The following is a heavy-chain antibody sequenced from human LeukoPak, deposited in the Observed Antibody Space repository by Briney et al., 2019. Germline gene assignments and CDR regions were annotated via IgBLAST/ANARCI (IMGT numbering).Heavy chain of an antibody. CDR2: IYYSGST. J-gene: IGHJ2*01. CDR1: GGSISSYY. D-gene: IGHD5-24*01. Sequence: SETLSLTCTVSGGSISSYYWSWIRQPPGKGLEWIGYIYYSGSTNYNPSLKSRVTISVDTSKNQFSLKLSSVTAADTAVYYCARHVEMATYWYFDLWDRGTLVTVSS. CDR3: ARHVEMATYWYFDL. V-gene: IGHV4-59*08.